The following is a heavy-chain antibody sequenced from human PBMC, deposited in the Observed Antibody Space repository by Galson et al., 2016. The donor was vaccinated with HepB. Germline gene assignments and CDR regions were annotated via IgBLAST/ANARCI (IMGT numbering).Heavy chain of an antibody. J-gene: IGHJ4*02. CDR1: GGSIISDNYY. CDR3: ARSIKGPDYDSSGYGGRYFDY. Sequence: SETLSLTCTVSGGSIISDNYYWGWIRQPPGKGLEWIGTMYYSGSTFYNPSLKSRLTMSVDTSKNQVPPRLTSVTAADTAVYYCARSIKGPDYDSSGYGGRYFDYWGQGDLVTVSS. CDR2: MYYSGST. D-gene: IGHD3-22*01. V-gene: IGHV4-39*06.